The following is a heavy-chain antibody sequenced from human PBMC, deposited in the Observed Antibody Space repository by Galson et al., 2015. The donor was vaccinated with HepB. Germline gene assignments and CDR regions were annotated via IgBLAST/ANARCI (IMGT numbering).Heavy chain of an antibody. D-gene: IGHD1-26*01. CDR2: IDPSDSYT. CDR3: ARQPQWELQPPNWFDP. V-gene: IGHV5-10-1*01. CDR1: GYSFTSYW. J-gene: IGHJ5*02. Sequence: QSGAEVKKPGESLRISCKGSGYSFTSYWISWVRQMPGKGLEWMGRIDPSDSYTNYSPSFQGHVTISADKSISTAYLQWSSLKASDTAMYYCARQPQWELQPPNWFDPWGQGTLVTVST.